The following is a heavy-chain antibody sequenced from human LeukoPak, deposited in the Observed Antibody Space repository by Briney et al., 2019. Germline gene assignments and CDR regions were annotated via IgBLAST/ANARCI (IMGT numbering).Heavy chain of an antibody. J-gene: IGHJ4*02. CDR1: GYTFTSYA. Sequence: ASVKVSCKASGYTFTSYAMHWVRQAPGQGLEWMGWINAGNGNTKYSQKFQGRVTITRDTSASTAYMELSSLRSEDTAVYYCATTIFGVVPGDYWGQGTLVTVSS. D-gene: IGHD3-3*01. CDR3: ATTIFGVVPGDY. CDR2: INAGNGNT. V-gene: IGHV1-3*01.